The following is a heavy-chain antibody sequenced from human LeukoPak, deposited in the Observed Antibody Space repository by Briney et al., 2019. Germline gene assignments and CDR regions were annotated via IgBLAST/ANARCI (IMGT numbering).Heavy chain of an antibody. V-gene: IGHV1-2*02. D-gene: IGHD4-17*01. CDR2: INPNSGGT. CDR3: AREVSTVTSRFFDY. Sequence: ASVKVSCKASGYTFTGYYMHWVRQAPGQGLEWMGWINPNSGGTNYAQKLQGRVTMTTDTSTSTAYMELRSLKSDDTAVYYCAREVSTVTSRFFDYWGQGTLVTVSS. J-gene: IGHJ4*02. CDR1: GYTFTGYY.